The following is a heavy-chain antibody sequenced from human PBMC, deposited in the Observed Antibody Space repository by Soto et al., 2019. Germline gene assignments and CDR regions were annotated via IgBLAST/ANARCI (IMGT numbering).Heavy chain of an antibody. Sequence: PSETLSLTCTVSGGPISSGDYYWSWIRQPPGKGLEYVGYIYYSGSTYYNPSLKSRVTISLDTSKSQFSLKLNSVTAADTAVYYCVSGYCSAGTCYSEYFQHWGQGTLVTVSS. D-gene: IGHD2-15*01. CDR3: VSGYCSAGTCYSEYFQH. CDR2: IYYSGST. V-gene: IGHV4-30-4*01. CDR1: GGPISSGDYY. J-gene: IGHJ1*01.